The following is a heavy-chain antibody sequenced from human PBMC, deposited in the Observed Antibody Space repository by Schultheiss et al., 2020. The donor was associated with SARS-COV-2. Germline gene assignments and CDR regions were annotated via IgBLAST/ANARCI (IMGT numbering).Heavy chain of an antibody. V-gene: IGHV3-23*01. CDR1: GFTFSSYG. Sequence: GGSLRLSCAASGFTFSSYGMNWVRQAPGKGLEWVSAISGSGGSTYYADSVKGRFTISRDNSKNTLYLQMNSLRAEDTAVYYCAKDVTMVRGVIYYYYGMDVWGQGTTVTVSS. CDR2: ISGSGGST. J-gene: IGHJ6*02. CDR3: AKDVTMVRGVIYYYYGMDV. D-gene: IGHD3-10*01.